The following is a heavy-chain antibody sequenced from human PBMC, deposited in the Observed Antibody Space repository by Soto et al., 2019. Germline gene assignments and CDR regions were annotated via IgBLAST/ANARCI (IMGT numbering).Heavy chain of an antibody. D-gene: IGHD2-15*01. J-gene: IGHJ4*02. CDR1: GGTFSSYA. Sequence: GASVKVSCKASGGTFSSYAISWVRQAPGQGLEWMGGIIPIFGTANYAQKFQGRVTITADKSTSTAYMELSSLRSEDTAVYYCARTVRWYQRGDYFDYWGQGTLVTVSS. CDR3: ARTVRWYQRGDYFDY. V-gene: IGHV1-69*06. CDR2: IIPIFGTA.